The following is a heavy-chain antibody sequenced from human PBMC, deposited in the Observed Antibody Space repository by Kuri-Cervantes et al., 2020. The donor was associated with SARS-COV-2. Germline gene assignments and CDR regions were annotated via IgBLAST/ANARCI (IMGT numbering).Heavy chain of an antibody. V-gene: IGHV4-61*08. CDR1: GGSISSGGYY. Sequence: SETLSLTCTVSGGSISSGGYYWSWIRQHPGKGLEWIGYIYYSGSTNYNPSLKSRVTISVDTSKNQFSLKLSSVTAADTAVYYCARVALDCSSTSCYDWGRYYYYGMDVWGQGTTVTVSS. D-gene: IGHD2-2*01. CDR3: ARVALDCSSTSCYDWGRYYYYGMDV. J-gene: IGHJ6*02. CDR2: IYYSGST.